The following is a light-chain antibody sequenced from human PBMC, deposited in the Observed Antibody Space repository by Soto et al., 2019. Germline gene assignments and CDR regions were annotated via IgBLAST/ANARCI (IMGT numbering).Light chain of an antibody. Sequence: IQMTQSPSSLSASVGDRVSITCRASQSISKFLSWYQQKPGKAPKLLIYEASSLQSGVPSRFSGSGSGTDFTLTINTLQPEDFATYYCQQSYSNPPYSFGQGTKLQIK. J-gene: IGKJ2*03. CDR1: QSISKF. CDR2: EAS. CDR3: QQSYSNPPYS. V-gene: IGKV1-39*01.